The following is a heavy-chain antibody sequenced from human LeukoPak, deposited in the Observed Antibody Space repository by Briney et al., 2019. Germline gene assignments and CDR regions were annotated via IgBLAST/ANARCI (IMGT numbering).Heavy chain of an antibody. V-gene: IGHV4-38-2*02. CDR2: IYPSGST. D-gene: IGHD5-12*01. J-gene: IGHJ4*02. Sequence: SETLSLTCTVSGSSINSAYYWGWIRQPPGKGLEWIGTIYPSGSTSYNPSLKSRVTISLDTSKNQFSLKLNSVTAADTAVYFCAERSAYESLFDYWGQGTLVTVSS. CDR1: GSSINSAYY. CDR3: AERSAYESLFDY.